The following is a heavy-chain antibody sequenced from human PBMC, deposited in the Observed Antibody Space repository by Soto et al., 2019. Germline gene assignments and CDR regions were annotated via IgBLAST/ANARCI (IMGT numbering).Heavy chain of an antibody. D-gene: IGHD6-6*01. CDR2: FDPEDGET. J-gene: IGHJ4*02. CDR3: ATLWPTYIAAPETRDY. V-gene: IGHV1-24*01. Sequence: GASVKVSCKVSGYTLTELSMHWVRQAPGKGLEWMGGFDPEDGETIYAQKFQGRVTMTEDTSTDTAYMELSSLRSEDTAVYYCATLWPTYIAAPETRDYWGQGTLVTVSS. CDR1: GYTLTELS.